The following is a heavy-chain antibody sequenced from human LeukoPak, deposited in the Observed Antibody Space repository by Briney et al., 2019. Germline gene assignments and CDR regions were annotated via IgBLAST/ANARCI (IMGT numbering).Heavy chain of an antibody. CDR2: ISSSSSYI. CDR1: GFTFSSYS. J-gene: IGHJ4*02. CDR3: ARHNYYHFDY. D-gene: IGHD1-1*01. Sequence: GGSLRLSCAASGFTFSSYSMNWVRQAPGKGLEWVSSISSSSSYIYYADSVKGRFTISRDNAKNTLYLQMNTLRAEDTAVYFCARHNYYHFDYWGQGTLVTASS. V-gene: IGHV3-21*01.